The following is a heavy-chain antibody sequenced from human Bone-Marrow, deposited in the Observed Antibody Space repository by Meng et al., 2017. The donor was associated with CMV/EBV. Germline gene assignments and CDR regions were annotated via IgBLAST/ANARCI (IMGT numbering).Heavy chain of an antibody. CDR2: IYYSGST. J-gene: IGHJ6*02. D-gene: IGHD6-19*01. CDR1: GGSISSYY. Sequence: SEPLSLPCTVSGGSISSYYWSWIRQPPGKGLEWIGYIYYSGSTNYNPSLKSRVTISVDTSKNQFSLKLSSVTAADTAVYYCARSGPTNYDPGIAVAGARDPYYYYGMDVWGQGTTVTVSS. V-gene: IGHV4-59*01. CDR3: ARSGPTNYDPGIAVAGARDPYYYYGMDV.